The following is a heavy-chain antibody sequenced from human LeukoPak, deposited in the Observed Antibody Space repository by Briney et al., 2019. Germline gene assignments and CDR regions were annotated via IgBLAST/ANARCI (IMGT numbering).Heavy chain of an antibody. V-gene: IGHV3-11*01. CDR1: GFTFSDYY. CDR3: ARRAVGNSYYSYMDV. D-gene: IGHD6-19*01. Sequence: GGSLRLSCAASGFTFSDYYMTWIRQAPGKGLEWISYMSSSGGTIYYADSVKGRFTVSRDNAKNSLYLQMNSLRAEDTAVYYCARRAVGNSYYSYMDVWGKGTTVTVSS. CDR2: MSSSGGTI. J-gene: IGHJ6*03.